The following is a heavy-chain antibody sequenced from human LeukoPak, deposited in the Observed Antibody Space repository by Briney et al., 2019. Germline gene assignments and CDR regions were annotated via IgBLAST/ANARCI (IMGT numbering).Heavy chain of an antibody. Sequence: ASVKVSCKASGYTFTSYDINWVRQATGQGLEWMGWMNPNSGNTGYAPKFQGRLSMTTETSTRTGYLEVKSLRSDDTAIYYCVLGDILTGYWAEYFAYWGPGTLVTVSS. V-gene: IGHV1-8*02. J-gene: IGHJ4*02. CDR1: GYTFTSYD. CDR3: VLGDILTGYWAEYFAY. D-gene: IGHD3-9*01. CDR2: MNPNSGNT.